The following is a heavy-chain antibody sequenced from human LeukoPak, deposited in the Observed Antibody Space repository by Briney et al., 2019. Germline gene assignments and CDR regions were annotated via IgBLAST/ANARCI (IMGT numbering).Heavy chain of an antibody. D-gene: IGHD2-2*01. J-gene: IGHJ4*02. CDR1: GFTFSTSA. CDR2: IVVGSGAT. Sequence: ASVKVSCKTSGFTFSTSAVQWVRQARGQRLEWIGWIVVGSGATNYAQSLQGRFTITRDMSTNTAYMELSSLGSEDSAVYYCAKDRGVVPAAFDYWGQGTLVTVSS. V-gene: IGHV1-58*01. CDR3: AKDRGVVPAAFDY.